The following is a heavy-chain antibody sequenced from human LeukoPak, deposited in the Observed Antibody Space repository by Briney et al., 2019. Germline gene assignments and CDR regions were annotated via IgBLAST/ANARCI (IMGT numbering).Heavy chain of an antibody. V-gene: IGHV4-34*01. CDR3: TRMTTGHDY. J-gene: IGHJ4*02. Sequence: SETLSLTCAVSGVSFNNYYWSWVRQTPGKGLEWIGEINHSGYTNDSPSLKSQVTLSIDTSRKQFSLNLRSVAVADTGIYYCTRMTTGHDYWGQGTLVTVSS. CDR1: GVSFNNYY. CDR2: INHSGYT. D-gene: IGHD4-17*01.